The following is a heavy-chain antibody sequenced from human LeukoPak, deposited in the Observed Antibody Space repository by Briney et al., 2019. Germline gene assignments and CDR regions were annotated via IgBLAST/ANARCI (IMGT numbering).Heavy chain of an antibody. CDR1: GFTLSSYA. CDR3: AKAPVTTCSGAYCYPFDY. V-gene: IGHV3-23*01. D-gene: IGHD2-15*01. J-gene: IGHJ4*02. CDR2: ISVSGNT. Sequence: GGSLRLSCAASGFTLSSYAMSWVRQGPGKGLEWVSAISVSGNTYHADSVEGRFTISRDSYKNTLYFQMNSLRAEDAAVYYCAKAPVTTCSGAYCYPFDYWGQGTLVTVSS.